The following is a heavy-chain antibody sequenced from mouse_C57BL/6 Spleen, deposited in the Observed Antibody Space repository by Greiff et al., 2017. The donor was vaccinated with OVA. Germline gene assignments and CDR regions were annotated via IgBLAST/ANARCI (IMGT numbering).Heavy chain of an antibody. J-gene: IGHJ2*01. D-gene: IGHD4-1*01. CDR3: ARWELGQYYFDY. CDR2: INPYNGDT. Sequence: EVQLQQSGPELVKPGDSVKISCKASGYSFTGYFMNWVMQSHGKSLEWIGRINPYNGDTFYNQKFKGKATLTVDKSSSTAHMELRSLTSEDSAVYYCARWELGQYYFDYWGQGTTLTVSS. V-gene: IGHV1-20*01. CDR1: GYSFTGYF.